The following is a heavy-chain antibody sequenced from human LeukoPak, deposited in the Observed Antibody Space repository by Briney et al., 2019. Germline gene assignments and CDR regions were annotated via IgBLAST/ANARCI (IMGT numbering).Heavy chain of an antibody. CDR2: ISGSGGST. CDR3: AREIAVAVYNWFDP. V-gene: IGHV3-23*01. Sequence: PGGSLRLSCAASGFNFSSYAMSWVRQAPGKGLEWVSAISGSGGSTYYADSVKGRFTISRDNAKNSLYLQMNSLRAEDTAVYYCAREIAVAVYNWFDPWGQGTLVTVSS. CDR1: GFNFSSYA. D-gene: IGHD6-19*01. J-gene: IGHJ5*02.